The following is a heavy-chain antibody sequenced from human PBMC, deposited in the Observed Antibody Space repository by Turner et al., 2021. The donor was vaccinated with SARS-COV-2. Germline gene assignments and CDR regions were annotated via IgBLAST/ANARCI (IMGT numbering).Heavy chain of an antibody. V-gene: IGHV1-8*03. D-gene: IGHD2-2*01. CDR2: MNPDSSNT. J-gene: IGHJ2*01. CDR1: GYTFTSND. CDR3: ARGGYCSSTSCSPYWYFDL. Sequence: QVQLVQSGDEVKKPGASVKVSCKASGYTFTSNDINWVRQATGQGLEWMGWMNPDSSNTAYAQKFQGRVTITRNTSISTAYMELSSLRSEDTAVYYCARGGYCSSTSCSPYWYFDLWGRGTLVTVSS.